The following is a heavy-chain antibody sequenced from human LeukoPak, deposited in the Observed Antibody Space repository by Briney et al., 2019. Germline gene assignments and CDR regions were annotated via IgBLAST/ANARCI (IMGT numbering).Heavy chain of an antibody. CDR1: GGSVWTKNYY. V-gene: IGHV4-61*02. CDR3: ARYREAYDHYPHTLDL. Sequence: SQTLSLTCTVSGGSVWTKNYYCIWLRQPAGKRLERIDRIYSSGTTQYNPSLNSRVTMSVDTSKNQFSLKLHSATAADTAVYYCARYREAYDHYPHTLDLWGQGTMVTVSS. D-gene: IGHD1-26*01. CDR2: IYSSGTT. J-gene: IGHJ3*01.